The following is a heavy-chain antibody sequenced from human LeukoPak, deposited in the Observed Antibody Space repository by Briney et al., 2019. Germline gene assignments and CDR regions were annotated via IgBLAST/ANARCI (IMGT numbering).Heavy chain of an antibody. D-gene: IGHD3-10*01. CDR1: GFTFSNYA. V-gene: IGHV3-23*01. CDR2: ISGSGGTT. CDR3: AREITMVRGVFDY. J-gene: IGHJ4*02. Sequence: GGSLRLSCAASGFTFSNYAMSWVRQAAGKGLEWVSAISGSGGTTYYADSVRGRFTISRDNAKNSLYLQMNSLRAEDTAVYYCAREITMVRGVFDYWGQGTLVTGSS.